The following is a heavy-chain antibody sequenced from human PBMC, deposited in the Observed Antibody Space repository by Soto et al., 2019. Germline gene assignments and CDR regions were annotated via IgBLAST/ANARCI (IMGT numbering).Heavy chain of an antibody. V-gene: IGHV3-33*01. CDR3: AREMRITIFGVVQPYFDY. D-gene: IGHD3-3*01. CDR1: GFTFSSYG. J-gene: IGHJ4*02. Sequence: PGGSLRLSCAASGFTFSSYGMHWVRQAPGKGLEWVAVIWYDGSNKYYADSVKGRFTISRDNSKNTLYLQMNSLRAEDTAVYYCAREMRITIFGVVQPYFDYWGQGTLVTVSS. CDR2: IWYDGSNK.